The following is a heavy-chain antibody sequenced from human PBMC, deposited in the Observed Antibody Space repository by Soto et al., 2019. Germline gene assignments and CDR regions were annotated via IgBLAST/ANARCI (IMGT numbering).Heavy chain of an antibody. V-gene: IGHV1-46*01. D-gene: IGHD6-13*01. CDR3: ARAKLSSSWYTYFDY. J-gene: IGHJ4*02. CDR1: GYTFTGYY. CDR2: INPNSGST. Sequence: ASVKVSCKTSGYTFTGYYMHWVRQAPGQGLEWMGIINPNSGSTNYAQKFQGRVTMTRDTSTSTVYMELSRLRSEDTAVYYCARAKLSSSWYTYFDYWGQGTLVTVSS.